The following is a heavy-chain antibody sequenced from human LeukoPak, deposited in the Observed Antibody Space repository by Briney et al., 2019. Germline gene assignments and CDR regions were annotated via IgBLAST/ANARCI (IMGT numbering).Heavy chain of an antibody. CDR1: GFTFGKYW. J-gene: IGHJ4*02. V-gene: IGHV3-7*03. D-gene: IGHD2-15*01. CDR2: IKLDGSEK. Sequence: GGSLRLSCVASGFTFGKYWMSWVRQAPGKGLEWVANIKLDGSEKNYVDSVKGRFTISRDNTKNSLYLQMNSLRVEDTAVFYCARVRCSAGTCSYFDYWGQGTLVTVSS. CDR3: ARVRCSAGTCSYFDY.